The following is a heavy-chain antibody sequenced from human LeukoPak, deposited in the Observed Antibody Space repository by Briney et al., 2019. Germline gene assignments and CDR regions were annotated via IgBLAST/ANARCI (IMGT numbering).Heavy chain of an antibody. D-gene: IGHD3-10*01. V-gene: IGHV3-23*01. J-gene: IGHJ4*02. CDR2: ISGSGVST. Sequence: GGSLRLSCAASGFTFSSYAMGWVRQAPGKGLEWVSAISGSGVSTHYADSVKGRFTIPRDNSKNTVYLQMNSLRAEDTAVYYCAKDIGPLWFGDWGQGTLVTVSS. CDR1: GFTFSSYA. CDR3: AKDIGPLWFGD.